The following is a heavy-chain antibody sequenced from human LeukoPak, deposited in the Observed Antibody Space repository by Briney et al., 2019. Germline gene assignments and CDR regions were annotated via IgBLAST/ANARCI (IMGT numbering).Heavy chain of an antibody. Sequence: GGSLRLSCAASGFTFSSYSTNWVRQAPGKGLEWVSSISSSSSYRYYADSVKGRFTISRDNAKNSLYLQMNSLRAEDTAVYYCARVLLWFGEPYFDYWGQGTLVTVSS. D-gene: IGHD3-10*01. CDR1: GFTFSSYS. CDR3: ARVLLWFGEPYFDY. J-gene: IGHJ4*02. V-gene: IGHV3-21*01. CDR2: ISSSSSYR.